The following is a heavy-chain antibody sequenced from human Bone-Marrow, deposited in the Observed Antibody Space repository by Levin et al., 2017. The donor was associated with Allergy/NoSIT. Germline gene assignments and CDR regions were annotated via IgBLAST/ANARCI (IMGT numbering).Heavy chain of an antibody. J-gene: IGHJ3*02. Sequence: HAGGSLRLSCAASGFTFNSYSMNWVRQAPGKGLEWVSYISSSSSTIYYADSVKGRFTISRDNAKNSLYLQMNSLRAEDTAVYSCARRYGSGSLGAFDIWGQGTMVTVSS. CDR1: GFTFNSYS. D-gene: IGHD3-10*01. CDR2: ISSSSSTI. CDR3: ARRYGSGSLGAFDI. V-gene: IGHV3-48*04.